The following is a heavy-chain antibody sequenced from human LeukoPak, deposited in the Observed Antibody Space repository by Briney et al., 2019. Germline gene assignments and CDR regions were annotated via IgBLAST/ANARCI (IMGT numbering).Heavy chain of an antibody. CDR2: FSYSGST. J-gene: IGHJ5*02. CDR1: GASVSSYY. CDR3: ASTLEGATTWFDP. V-gene: IGHV4-59*02. D-gene: IGHD1-26*01. Sequence: SETLSLTCTVSGASVSSYYWSWIRQPPGKGPEWIGYFSYSGSTNYNPSLKSRVTISVDTSKNQFSLKLSSVTAADTAVYYCASTLEGATTWFDPWGQGTLVTVSS.